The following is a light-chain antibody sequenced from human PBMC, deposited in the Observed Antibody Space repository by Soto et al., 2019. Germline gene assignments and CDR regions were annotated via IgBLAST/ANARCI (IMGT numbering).Light chain of an antibody. V-gene: IGKV3-15*01. CDR2: AAS. CDR3: QQYNNWPPYT. Sequence: VMTQSPATLSVSPGERATLSCRTSQSVNIHLAWYQQKPGQAPRLLIYAASTRATGVPARFSGSGSGTEFTLTISSLQSEDFAVYYCQQYNNWPPYTFGQGTKLEI. CDR1: QSVNIH. J-gene: IGKJ2*01.